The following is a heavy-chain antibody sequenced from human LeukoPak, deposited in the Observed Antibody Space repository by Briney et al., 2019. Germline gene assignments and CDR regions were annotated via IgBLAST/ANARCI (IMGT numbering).Heavy chain of an antibody. Sequence: GGSLTLFCAASGFTFSSYRLNWLRQAPGKGLEGVSVISSSSITIYYAESVKGRLTISRDNAEKSLYLQMNTLRAEDTAVYYCARDRGGTYSTIDYWGQGTLVTVSS. CDR1: GFTFSSYR. J-gene: IGHJ4*02. CDR2: ISSSSITI. V-gene: IGHV3-48*04. D-gene: IGHD1-26*01. CDR3: ARDRGGTYSTIDY.